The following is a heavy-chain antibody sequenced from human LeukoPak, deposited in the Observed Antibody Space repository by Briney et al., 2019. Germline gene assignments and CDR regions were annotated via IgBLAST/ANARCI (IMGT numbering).Heavy chain of an antibody. J-gene: IGHJ4*02. CDR1: GGSISSYY. V-gene: IGHV4-4*07. D-gene: IGHD3-10*01. CDR2: IYTSGST. Sequence: SETLSLTCTVSGGSISSYYWSWIQQPAGKGLEWIGRIYTSGSTNYNPSLKSRVTMSVDTSKNQFSLKLSSVTAADTAVYYCARDGESPPDSSFDYWGQGTLVTVSS. CDR3: ARDGESPPDSSFDY.